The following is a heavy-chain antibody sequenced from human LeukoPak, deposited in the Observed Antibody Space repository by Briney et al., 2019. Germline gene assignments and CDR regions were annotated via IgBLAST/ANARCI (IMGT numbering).Heavy chain of an antibody. CDR3: ARDDPIVGATPFDY. CDR1: GFTFRNYN. CDR2: IKQDGNKK. Sequence: GSLRLSCAASGFTFRNYNMNWVRQAPGKGLEWVANIKQDGNKKYYVDSVKGRFTISRDNAKNSLYLQMNSLRAEDTAVYYCARDDPIVGATPFDYWGQGTLVTVSS. J-gene: IGHJ4*02. D-gene: IGHD1-26*01. V-gene: IGHV3-7*01.